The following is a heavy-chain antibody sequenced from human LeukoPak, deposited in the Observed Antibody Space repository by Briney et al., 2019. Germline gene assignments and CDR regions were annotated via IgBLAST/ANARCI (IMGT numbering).Heavy chain of an antibody. CDR2: INPSGGST. D-gene: IGHD2-2*01. CDR1: GYTFTSYY. Sequence: ASVKVSCKASGYTFTSYYMHWVRQAPGQGLEWMGIINPSGGSTSYAQKFQGRVTMTRDTSTSTVYMELSSLRSEDTAVYYCAREYCSSNSWSRHYYYYGMDVWGKGTTVTVSS. V-gene: IGHV1-46*01. CDR3: AREYCSSNSWSRHYYYYGMDV. J-gene: IGHJ6*04.